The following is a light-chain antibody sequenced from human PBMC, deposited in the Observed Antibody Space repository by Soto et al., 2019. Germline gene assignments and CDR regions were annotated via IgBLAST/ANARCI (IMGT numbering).Light chain of an antibody. CDR1: QSVSNNY. Sequence: EIVLTQSPGTLSLSPGERATLSCRASQSVSNNYLAWYQQKPGQAPRLLIYGASSRATGIPDRFSGSGSGTDFTLTISRLEPEDFAVHYCQQYGSSPFGQGTKVDI. CDR2: GAS. J-gene: IGKJ1*01. V-gene: IGKV3-20*01. CDR3: QQYGSSP.